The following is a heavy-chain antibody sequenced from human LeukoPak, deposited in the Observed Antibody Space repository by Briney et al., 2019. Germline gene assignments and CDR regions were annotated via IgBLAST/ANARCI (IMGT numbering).Heavy chain of an antibody. Sequence: GGSLGLSCAASGFTFSSYSMNWVRQAPGKGLEWVSSISSSSSYIYYADSVKGRFTISRDNAKNSLYLQMNSLRAEDTAVYYCARDFRAIGRWATLYMDVWGKGTTVTVPS. J-gene: IGHJ6*03. CDR1: GFTFSSYS. CDR2: ISSSSSYI. V-gene: IGHV3-21*01. D-gene: IGHD5-24*01. CDR3: ARDFRAIGRWATLYMDV.